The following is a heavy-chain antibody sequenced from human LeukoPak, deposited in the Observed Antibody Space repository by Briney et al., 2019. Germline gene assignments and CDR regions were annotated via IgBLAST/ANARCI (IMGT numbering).Heavy chain of an antibody. CDR2: IYYSGST. J-gene: IGHJ6*02. D-gene: IGHD1-20*01. Sequence: PSETLSLTCTVSGGSISSYYWSWIRQPPGKGLEWIGYIYYSGSTNYNPSLKSRVTISVDTSKNQFSLKLSSVTAADTAVYYCARVVLTGTTGDYYYGMDVWGQGTTVTVSS. CDR3: ARVVLTGTTGDYYYGMDV. CDR1: GGSISSYY. V-gene: IGHV4-59*01.